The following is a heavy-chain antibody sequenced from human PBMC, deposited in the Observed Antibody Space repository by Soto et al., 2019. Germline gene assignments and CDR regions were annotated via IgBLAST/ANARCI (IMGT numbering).Heavy chain of an antibody. J-gene: IGHJ5*02. CDR3: ARGAVAAWMSWFDP. CDR1: GCSISSGGYY. V-gene: IGHV4-31*03. D-gene: IGHD6-19*01. Sequence: QVQLQESGTGLVKPSQTLSLTCTVSGCSISSGGYYRSWIRQHPGKGLEWIGYIYYSGSTYYNPSLKDRVTISVDTSENQFSLRLSSVAAADTAVYYCARGAVAAWMSWFDPWGQGTLVTVSS. CDR2: IYYSGST.